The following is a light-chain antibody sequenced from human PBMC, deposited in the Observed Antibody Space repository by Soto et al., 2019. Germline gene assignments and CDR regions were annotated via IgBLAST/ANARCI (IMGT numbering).Light chain of an antibody. CDR3: CSYAGSSASYV. CDR2: EGT. V-gene: IGLV2-23*01. J-gene: IGLJ1*01. Sequence: QSVLTQPASVSGSPGQSITISCTGTSSDVGSYNLVSWYQHHPGKAPKLMIYEGTKRPSGVSNRFSASKSGNTASLTIFGFQAEDEADYYCCSYAGSSASYVFGTGTKVTVL. CDR1: SSDVGSYNL.